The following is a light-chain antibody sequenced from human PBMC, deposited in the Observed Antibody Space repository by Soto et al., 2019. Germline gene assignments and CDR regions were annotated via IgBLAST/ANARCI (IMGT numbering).Light chain of an antibody. Sequence: DIQMTQSPSSVSASVGDRVTITCRASQGISGWLAWYQQKPGNAPKLLIYAASSLQSGVPSSFSGSGSGTDFTLTISSLQPEDFATYYCQQANSVPSLTFGGGTKVEIK. CDR3: QQANSVPSLT. J-gene: IGKJ4*01. CDR2: AAS. CDR1: QGISGW. V-gene: IGKV1-12*02.